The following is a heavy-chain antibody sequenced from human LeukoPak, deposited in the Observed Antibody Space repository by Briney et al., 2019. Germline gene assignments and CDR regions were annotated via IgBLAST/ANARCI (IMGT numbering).Heavy chain of an antibody. CDR3: ARYGYNSPFFDY. D-gene: IGHD5-24*01. CDR2: IYYSGST. V-gene: IGHV4-31*03. J-gene: IGHJ4*02. Sequence: SQTLSLTCTVSGGSISSGGYYWSWIRQHPGKGLEWIGYIYYSGSTYYNPSLKSRVTISVDTSKNQFSLKLSSVTAADTAVCYCARYGYNSPFFDYWGQGTLVTVSS. CDR1: GGSISSGGYY.